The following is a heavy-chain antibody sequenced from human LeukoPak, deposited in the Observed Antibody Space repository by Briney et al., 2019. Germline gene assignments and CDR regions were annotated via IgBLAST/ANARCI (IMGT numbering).Heavy chain of an antibody. D-gene: IGHD2-8*01. Sequence: ASVKVSCKASGYTFTSYGISWVRQAPGQGLEWMGWISTYNDSTKYAQKLQGRVSMTTDTSTSTAYMELRSLRSDDTAVYYCARDSCTNGVCYLGDYWGQGTLVTVSS. J-gene: IGHJ4*02. V-gene: IGHV1-18*01. CDR2: ISTYNDST. CDR1: GYTFTSYG. CDR3: ARDSCTNGVCYLGDY.